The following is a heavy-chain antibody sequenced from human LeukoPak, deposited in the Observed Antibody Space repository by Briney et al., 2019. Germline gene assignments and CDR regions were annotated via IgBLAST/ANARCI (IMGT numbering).Heavy chain of an antibody. CDR1: GGSISSGSYY. CDR2: IYTSGST. Sequence: PSETLSLTCTVSGGSISSGSYYWSWIRQPAGKGLEWIGRIYTSGSTNYNPSLKSRVTISVDTSKNQFSLKLSSVTAADTAVYYCARGGLDSDYWGQGTLVTVSS. D-gene: IGHD6-19*01. CDR3: ARGGLDSDY. V-gene: IGHV4-61*02. J-gene: IGHJ4*02.